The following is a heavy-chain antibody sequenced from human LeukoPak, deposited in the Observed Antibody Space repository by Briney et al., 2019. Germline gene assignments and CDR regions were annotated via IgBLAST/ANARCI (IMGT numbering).Heavy chain of an antibody. CDR2: ISGGGGDT. CDR3: AKDPDSSLSEFFGWFDS. CDR1: GFTFSRYA. J-gene: IGHJ5*01. V-gene: IGHV3-23*01. D-gene: IGHD6-19*01. Sequence: AGGSLRLSCAASGFTFSRYATTWVRQAPGKGLEWVSSISGGGGDTYYAGSVKGRFTISRDNSKDTLYLQMTGLSAEDTAVYYFAKDPDSSLSEFFGWFDSWGQGTLVTVSS.